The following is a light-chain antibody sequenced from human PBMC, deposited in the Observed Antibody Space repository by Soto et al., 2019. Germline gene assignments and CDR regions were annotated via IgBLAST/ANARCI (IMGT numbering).Light chain of an antibody. CDR3: NSYAGDIIRFV. CDR1: SSDVGAYKY. CDR2: EVS. V-gene: IGLV2-14*01. Sequence: QSVLTQPASVSGSPGQSVTISCTGTSSDVGAYKYVSWYQQHPGKAPKLMIYEVSNRPSGVSNRVSGSKSGNTASLTISGLQADDEADYYCNSYAGDIIRFVFGTGTKVTVL. J-gene: IGLJ1*01.